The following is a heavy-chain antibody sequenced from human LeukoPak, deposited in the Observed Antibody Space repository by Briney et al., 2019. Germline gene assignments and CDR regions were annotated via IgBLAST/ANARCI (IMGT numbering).Heavy chain of an antibody. CDR1: GGSFSGYY. CDR2: INHSGST. J-gene: IGHJ5*02. CDR3: ASLIQTNWFDP. Sequence: PSETLSLTCAVYGGSFSGYYWSWIRQPPGKGLEWIGEINHSGSTNYNPSLKSRVTISVDTSKNQFSLKLSSVTAADTAVYYCASLIQTNWFDPWGQGTLVTVSS. V-gene: IGHV4-34*01.